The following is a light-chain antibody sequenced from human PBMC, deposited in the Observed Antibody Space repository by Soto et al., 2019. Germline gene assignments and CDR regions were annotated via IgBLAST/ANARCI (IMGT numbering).Light chain of an antibody. Sequence: DIEMTQSPATLSVSPGERATLPCRASQSVNTNLAWYQQKPGQAPRLLIYGASNMDTGIPARFSGSGSGTEFTLTISSLQSEDFAVYYCQDYGSSAWTFGQGTKVDIK. CDR1: QSVNTN. V-gene: IGKV3-15*01. CDR2: GAS. CDR3: QDYGSSAWT. J-gene: IGKJ1*01.